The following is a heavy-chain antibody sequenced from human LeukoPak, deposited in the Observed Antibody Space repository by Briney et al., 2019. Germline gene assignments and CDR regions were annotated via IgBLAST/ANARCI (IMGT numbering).Heavy chain of an antibody. J-gene: IGHJ4*02. CDR2: ISSSSSYI. D-gene: IGHD6-19*01. CDR1: GFTFSSYS. Sequence: GGSLRLSCAASGFTFSSYSMNWVRQAPGKGLEWVSSISSSSSYIYYADSVKGRFTISRDNAKNSLYLQMNSLRAEDTAVYYCARVSSGWYGGFDYWGQGTLVTVSS. V-gene: IGHV3-21*01. CDR3: ARVSSGWYGGFDY.